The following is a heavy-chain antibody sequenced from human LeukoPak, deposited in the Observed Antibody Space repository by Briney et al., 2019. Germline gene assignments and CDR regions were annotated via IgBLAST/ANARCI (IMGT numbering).Heavy chain of an antibody. Sequence: PGGSLRLSCAASGFTFSSYGMHWVRQAPGKGLEWVAVIWYDGSNKYYADSVKGRFTISRDNSKNTLYLQMNSLRAEDTAVYYCARGGGSFGTMVRGVTESPFDYWGQGTLVTVSS. CDR2: IWYDGSNK. CDR3: ARGGGSFGTMVRGVTESPFDY. J-gene: IGHJ4*02. CDR1: GFTFSSYG. V-gene: IGHV3-33*01. D-gene: IGHD3-10*01.